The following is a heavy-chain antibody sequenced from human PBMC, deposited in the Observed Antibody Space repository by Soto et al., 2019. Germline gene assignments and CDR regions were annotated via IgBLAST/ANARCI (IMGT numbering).Heavy chain of an antibody. J-gene: IGHJ5*02. CDR1: GGSISSSNW. V-gene: IGHV4-4*02. Sequence: SETLSLTCAVSGGSISSSNWWSWVRQPPGKGLEWIGEIYHSGSTNYNPSLKSRVTISVDKSKNQFSLKLSSVTAADMAVYYCARDPDYSTANWFDPWGQGTLVTVSS. D-gene: IGHD6-13*01. CDR2: IYHSGST. CDR3: ARDPDYSTANWFDP.